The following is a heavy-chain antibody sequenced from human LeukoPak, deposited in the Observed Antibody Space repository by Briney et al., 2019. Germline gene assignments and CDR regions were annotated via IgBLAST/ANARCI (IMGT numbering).Heavy chain of an antibody. CDR2: INHSGST. CDR3: ARGGGYYYYYYYMDV. Sequence: SETLSLTCTVSGGSTGRSSYYWSWIRQPPGKELEWIGEINHSGSTNYNPSLKSRVTISVDTSKNQFSLKLSSVTAADTAVYYCARGGGYYYYYYYMDVWGKGTTVTVSS. D-gene: IGHD6-25*01. CDR1: GGSTGRSSYY. J-gene: IGHJ6*03. V-gene: IGHV4-39*07.